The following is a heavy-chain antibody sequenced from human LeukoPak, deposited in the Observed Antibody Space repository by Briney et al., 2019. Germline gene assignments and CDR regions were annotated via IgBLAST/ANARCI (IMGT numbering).Heavy chain of an antibody. Sequence: GGSLRLSCAASGFTFSNYWMNWVRQAPGKRLEWVANIKEDGGEKFYVDSVKGRFIISRDNAKNSLYLQMNSLRAEDTAVYYCARDSQHLNFDYWGQGTLVTVSS. CDR2: IKEDGGEK. CDR3: ARDSQHLNFDY. J-gene: IGHJ4*02. D-gene: IGHD3-3*02. CDR1: GFTFSNYW. V-gene: IGHV3-7*04.